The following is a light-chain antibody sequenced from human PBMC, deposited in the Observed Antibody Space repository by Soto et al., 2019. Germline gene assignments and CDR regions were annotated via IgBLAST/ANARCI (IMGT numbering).Light chain of an antibody. J-gene: IGKJ2*01. CDR2: KAS. Sequence: DIQMTQSPSTLSASVGDRVTITCRASQSISSWLAWYQQKPGKAPKLLIYKASSLESGVTSRFAGSASGTGFTLTISTLQPDDIATYYCQQYNSYFPMYTFGQGTKREIK. CDR3: QQYNSYFPMYT. V-gene: IGKV1-5*03. CDR1: QSISSW.